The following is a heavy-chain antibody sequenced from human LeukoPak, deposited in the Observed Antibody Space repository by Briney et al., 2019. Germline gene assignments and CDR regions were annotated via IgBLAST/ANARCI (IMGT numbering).Heavy chain of an antibody. V-gene: IGHV3-33*01. CDR2: IWYDGSEK. J-gene: IGHJ4*02. CDR1: GFIFSTHG. Sequence: GGSLRLSCAASGFIFSTHGMHWVRQGPGRGLEWVAIIWYDGSEKYYADSVKGRFTISRDNSKNTLYLQMNSLRAEDTAVYYCARGLGLGYYDSSGYSDFDYWGQGTLVTVSS. CDR3: ARGLGLGYYDSSGYSDFDY. D-gene: IGHD3-22*01.